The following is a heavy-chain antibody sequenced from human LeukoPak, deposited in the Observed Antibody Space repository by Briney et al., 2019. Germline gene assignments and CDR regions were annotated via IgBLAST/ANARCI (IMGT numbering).Heavy chain of an antibody. Sequence: SETLSLTCAVYGGSFSGYYWSWIRQPPGKGLEWIGYIYYSGSTNYNPSLKSRVTISVDTSKNQFSLKLSSVTAADTAVYYCATTLRSGFDYWGQGTLVTVSS. CDR3: ATTLRSGFDY. CDR1: GGSFSGYY. D-gene: IGHD4-17*01. V-gene: IGHV4-59*01. J-gene: IGHJ4*02. CDR2: IYYSGST.